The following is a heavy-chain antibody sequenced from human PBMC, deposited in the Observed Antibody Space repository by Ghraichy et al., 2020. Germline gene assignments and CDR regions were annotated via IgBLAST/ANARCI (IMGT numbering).Heavy chain of an antibody. V-gene: IGHV4-59*01. J-gene: IGHJ6*02. CDR1: GDSISSYY. CDR2: IYYIGST. CDR3: SRTTETGTTSHGMDV. Sequence: SETLSLTCTVSGDSISSYYWSWIRQSPGKGLEWIGYIYYIGSTNYNPSLKSRVTISVDTSKNQFSLKVNSVTAADTAVYYCSRTTETGTTSHGMDVWRQGKTFTVS. D-gene: IGHD3-10*01.